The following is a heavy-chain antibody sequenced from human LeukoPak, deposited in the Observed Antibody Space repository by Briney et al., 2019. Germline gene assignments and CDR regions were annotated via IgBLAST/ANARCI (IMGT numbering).Heavy chain of an antibody. V-gene: IGHV4-31*11. Sequence: SETLSLTCAVSGGSISSGGYYWSWIRQHPGKGLEWIGYIYYSGSTYYNPSLKSRVTISVDTSKNQFSLKLSSVTAADTAVYYCARGSLTGTIDYWGQGTLVTVSS. CDR1: GGSISSGGYY. D-gene: IGHD1-20*01. J-gene: IGHJ4*02. CDR2: IYYSGST. CDR3: ARGSLTGTIDY.